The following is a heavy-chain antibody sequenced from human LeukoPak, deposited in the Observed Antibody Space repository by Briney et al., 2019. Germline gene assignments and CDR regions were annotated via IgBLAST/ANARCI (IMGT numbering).Heavy chain of an antibody. J-gene: IGHJ4*02. V-gene: IGHV3-74*01. CDR1: GFTFSSYW. Sequence: GRSLSLSCAASGFTFSSYWMHWVRQAPGKGLVWVSRIDSDGSSTSYADSVKGRFTISRDNAKNTLYLQMNSLTAEDTAVYYCARGPTDYWGQGTLVSVST. CDR3: ARGPTDY. CDR2: IDSDGSST.